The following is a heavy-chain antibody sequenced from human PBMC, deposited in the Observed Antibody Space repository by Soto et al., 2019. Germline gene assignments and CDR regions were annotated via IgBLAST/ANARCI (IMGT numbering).Heavy chain of an antibody. CDR1: GGTFSSYT. J-gene: IGHJ4*02. Sequence: QVQLVQSGAEVKKPGSSVKVSCKASGGTFSSYTISWVRQAPGQGLEWMGRIIPILGIANYAQKFQGRVPITAHKPQSTAYMELSSLRSEDTAVYYGASGGYEGPYGGQGTLVTVSS. D-gene: IGHD5-12*01. V-gene: IGHV1-69*02. CDR2: IIPILGIA. CDR3: ASGGYEGPY.